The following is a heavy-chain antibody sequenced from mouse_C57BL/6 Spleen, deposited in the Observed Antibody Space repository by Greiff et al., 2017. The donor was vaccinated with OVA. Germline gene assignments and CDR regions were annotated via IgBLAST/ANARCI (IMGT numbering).Heavy chain of an antibody. CDR2: INPNNGGT. V-gene: IGHV1-26*01. CDR1: GYTFTDYY. D-gene: IGHD2-5*01. CDR3: ARWGRGAYYSTFFDY. Sequence: EVQLQQSGPELVKPGASVKISCKASGYTFTDYYMNWVKQSHGKSLEWIGDINPNNGGTSYNQKFKGKATLTVDKSSSTAYMELRSLTSEDSAVYYCARWGRGAYYSTFFDYWGQGTTLTVSS. J-gene: IGHJ2*01.